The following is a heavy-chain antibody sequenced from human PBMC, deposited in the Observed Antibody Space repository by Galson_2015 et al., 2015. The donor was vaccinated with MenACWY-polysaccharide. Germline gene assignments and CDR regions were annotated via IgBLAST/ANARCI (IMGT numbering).Heavy chain of an antibody. CDR3: AKISITTENFDY. D-gene: IGHD3-10*01. CDR1: GFTFGSYS. Sequence: SLRLSCAASGFTFGSYSMGWVRQPPGRGLEWVSAIDPSGTYTPSADSVKGRFSISRDNSKNMLYQQMNSLRADDTAVYYCAKISITTENFDYRGQGTLVTVSS. J-gene: IGHJ4*02. V-gene: IGHV3-23*05. CDR2: IDPSGTYT.